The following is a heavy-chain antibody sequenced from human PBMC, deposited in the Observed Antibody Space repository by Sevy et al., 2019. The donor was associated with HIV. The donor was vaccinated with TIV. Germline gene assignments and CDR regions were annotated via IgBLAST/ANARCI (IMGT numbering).Heavy chain of an antibody. J-gene: IGHJ6*02. V-gene: IGHV3-23*01. CDR1: GFTFGSYG. CDR3: AKPPSNHDVLHYYGMDV. CDR2: ISFSGVAR. Sequence: GGSLRLSCVGSGFTFGSYGMSWVRQPPGKGLEWVSSISFSGVARFYADSVRGRFTISRDNSKNILYLQMNSLRAEDTAVYFCAKPPSNHDVLHYYGMDVWGQGTTVTVSS. D-gene: IGHD3-10*02.